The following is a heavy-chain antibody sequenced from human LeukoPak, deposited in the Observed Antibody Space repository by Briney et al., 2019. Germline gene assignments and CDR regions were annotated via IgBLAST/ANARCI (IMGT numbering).Heavy chain of an antibody. J-gene: IGHJ4*02. Sequence: GGSLRLSCAASGFTFSSYAMSWVRQAPGKGLEWVSAISGSGGSTYYADSVEGRFTISRDNSKNTLYLQMNSLRAEDTAVYYCAKATYYDFWSGYSSDYWGQGTLVTVSS. V-gene: IGHV3-23*01. D-gene: IGHD3-3*01. CDR1: GFTFSSYA. CDR2: ISGSGGST. CDR3: AKATYYDFWSGYSSDY.